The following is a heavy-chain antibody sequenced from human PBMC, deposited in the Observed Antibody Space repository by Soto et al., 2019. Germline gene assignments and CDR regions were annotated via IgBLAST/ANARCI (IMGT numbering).Heavy chain of an antibody. V-gene: IGHV1-46*01. CDR2: IHPIVGST. Sequence: QVQLVQSGAEVKKPGASVKVSCRASGYTFTNYYMHWVRQAPGQGLEWMGIIHPIVGSTSYAKKFKGRVTLTRDTSTSTVYMELTSLRSDDTAVYYCVREWLLLTDRPDQYYGLDVWGQGTTVIVSS. D-gene: IGHD3-9*01. CDR1: GYTFTNYY. CDR3: VREWLLLTDRPDQYYGLDV. J-gene: IGHJ6*02.